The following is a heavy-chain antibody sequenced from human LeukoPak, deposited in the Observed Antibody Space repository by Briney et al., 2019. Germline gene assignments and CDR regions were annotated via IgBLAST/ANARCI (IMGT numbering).Heavy chain of an antibody. J-gene: IGHJ3*02. CDR3: ARASDAFDI. CDR2: INHSGST. CDR1: GGSFSGYY. V-gene: IGHV4-34*01. Sequence: SETLSLTCAVYGGSFSGYYWSWIRQPPGKGLEWIGEINHSGSTNYNPSLKSRVTISVDTSKNQFSLKLSSVTAADTAVYYCARASDAFDIWGQGTMVTVSS.